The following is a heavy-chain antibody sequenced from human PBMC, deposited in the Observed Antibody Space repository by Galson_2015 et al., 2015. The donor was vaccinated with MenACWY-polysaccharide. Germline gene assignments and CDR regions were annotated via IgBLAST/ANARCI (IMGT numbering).Heavy chain of an antibody. V-gene: IGHV3-33*06. CDR1: GFTFRSHA. CDR3: AKDSTDFWSVAGRFDH. Sequence: SLRLSCAASGFTFRSHAMHWVRQAPGKGLEWVTQIWSGGNNKYYADSVKGRFTVSRDDSENTVYLRMNSLRAEDTAVYYCAKDSTDFWSVAGRFDHWGQGTLVTVSS. J-gene: IGHJ5*02. D-gene: IGHD3-3*01. CDR2: IWSGGNNK.